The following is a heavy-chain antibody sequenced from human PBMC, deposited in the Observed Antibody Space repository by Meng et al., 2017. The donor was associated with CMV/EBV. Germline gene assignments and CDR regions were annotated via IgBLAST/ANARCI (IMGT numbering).Heavy chain of an antibody. CDR1: GFTFSSYA. V-gene: IGHV3-30-3*01. CDR3: AREPNYAPGGYFDD. CDR2: ISYDGSNK. D-gene: IGHD1-7*01. Sequence: QVQLVESGXGVVQPGXYLRLSWAASGFTFSSYAMHWVRQAPGKGLEWVAVISYDGSNKYYADSVKGRFTISRDNSKNTLYLQMNSLRAEDTAVYYCAREPNYAPGGYFDDWGQGTLVTVSS. J-gene: IGHJ4*02.